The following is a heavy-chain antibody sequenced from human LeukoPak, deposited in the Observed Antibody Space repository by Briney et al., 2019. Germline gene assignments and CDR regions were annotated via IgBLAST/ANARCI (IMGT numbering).Heavy chain of an antibody. V-gene: IGHV3-23*01. Sequence: GGSLRLSCAASGFIFSDYAMYWVRQAPGKGLEWVSAISGRSDNAYYAYSVKGRFTLSRDSSKNTLYLQMNSLRADDTAVYYCAKWGDYDVLTGYYVSDFWGQGTLVTVSS. CDR1: GFIFSDYA. CDR3: AKWGDYDVLTGYYVSDF. D-gene: IGHD3-9*01. CDR2: ISGRSDNA. J-gene: IGHJ4*02.